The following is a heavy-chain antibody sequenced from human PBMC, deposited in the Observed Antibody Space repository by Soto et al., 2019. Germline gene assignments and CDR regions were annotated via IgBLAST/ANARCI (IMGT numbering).Heavy chain of an antibody. CDR3: GTHFAF. CDR2: IYYGGST. J-gene: IGHJ4*02. Sequence: PSETISLACTASRDSMSISYWSWILQTPEKGLEWIGYIYYGGSTSYTPSLKIRVTISVDTSKNQFSLKLSFVTAADTAVYYCGTHFAFWRQGSLVTVSS. V-gene: IGHV4-59*08. CDR1: RDSMSISY.